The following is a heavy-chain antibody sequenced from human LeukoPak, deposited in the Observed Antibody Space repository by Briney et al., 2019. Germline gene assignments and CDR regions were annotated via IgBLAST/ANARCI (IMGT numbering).Heavy chain of an antibody. V-gene: IGHV3-11*04. CDR1: GFTFSDYY. CDR2: ISSSGGTI. CDR3: AELGITMIGGV. J-gene: IGHJ6*04. D-gene: IGHD3-10*02. Sequence: GGSLRLPCAASGFTFSDYYMSWIRQAPVKGLEWVSYISSSGGTIYYADSVKGRFTISRDNAKNSLYLQMNSLRAEDTAVYYYAELGITMIGGVWGKGTTVTISS.